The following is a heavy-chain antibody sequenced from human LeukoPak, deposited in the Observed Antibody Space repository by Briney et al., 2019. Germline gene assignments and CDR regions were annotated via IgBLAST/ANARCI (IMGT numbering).Heavy chain of an antibody. CDR3: ARGRQTSSTDKPKYYYYYMDV. Sequence: GGSLRLSCAASGFTFSSYSMNWVRQAPGKGLEWVSSIISSSSYIYYADSVKGRFTISRDNAKNSLYLQMNSLRAEDTAVYYCARGRQTSSTDKPKYYYYYMDVWGKGTTVTVSS. CDR1: GFTFSSYS. J-gene: IGHJ6*03. V-gene: IGHV3-21*01. CDR2: IISSSSYI. D-gene: IGHD6-13*01.